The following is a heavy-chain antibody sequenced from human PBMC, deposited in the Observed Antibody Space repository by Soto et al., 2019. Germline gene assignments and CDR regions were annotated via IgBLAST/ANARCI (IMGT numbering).Heavy chain of an antibody. CDR1: GFTFSSYG. CDR3: AKDRDHSSGWNFDY. CDR2: ISYDGSNK. V-gene: IGHV3-30*18. Sequence: VGSLRLSCAASGFTFSSYGMHWVRQAPGKGLEWVAVISYDGSNKYYADSVKGRFTISRDNSKNTLYLKMNSLRAEDTAVYYCAKDRDHSSGWNFDYWGEGTMVTV. J-gene: IGHJ4*02. D-gene: IGHD6-19*01.